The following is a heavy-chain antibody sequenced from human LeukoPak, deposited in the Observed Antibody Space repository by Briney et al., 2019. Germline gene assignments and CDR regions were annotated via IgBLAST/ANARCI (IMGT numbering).Heavy chain of an antibody. D-gene: IGHD2-15*01. Sequence: SETLSLTCTVSGGSISSSGYYWSWIRQHPGKGLEWIGYIYYSGSTYYNPSLKSRVTISVDTSKNQFSLKLSSVTAADTAVYYCAIPNRYCSGGSCYLDYWGQGTLVTVSS. CDR1: GGSISSSGYY. CDR3: AIPNRYCSGGSCYLDY. CDR2: IYYSGST. J-gene: IGHJ4*02. V-gene: IGHV4-31*03.